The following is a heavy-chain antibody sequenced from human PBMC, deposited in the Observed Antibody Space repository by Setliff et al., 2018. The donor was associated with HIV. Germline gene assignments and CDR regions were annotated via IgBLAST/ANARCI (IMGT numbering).Heavy chain of an antibody. CDR1: GVPLSDYY. Sequence: SETLSLTCTLNGVPLSDYYWNWIRQSPGKGLEWIVEVNHNGNINYNPSLKSRVTVSVDTYKNQFSLKVTSVTAADTAVYYCVTSSSWSSRLNFWGQGMLVTVSS. D-gene: IGHD6-13*01. CDR3: VTSSSWSSRLNF. V-gene: IGHV4-34*01. CDR2: VNHNGNI. J-gene: IGHJ4*02.